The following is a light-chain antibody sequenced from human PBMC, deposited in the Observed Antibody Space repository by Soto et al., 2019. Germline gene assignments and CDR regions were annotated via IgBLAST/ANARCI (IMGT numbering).Light chain of an antibody. CDR2: EVS. Sequence: QSALTQPASVSGSPGQSITISCTGTSSDVGGYNYVSWYQQHPGKAPKLMIYEVSNRPSGVSNRFSGSKSGNTASLTISGLQAEDEADSYCTSSTSSDTLLFGGGTQLTVL. J-gene: IGLJ2*01. CDR1: SSDVGGYNY. V-gene: IGLV2-14*01. CDR3: TSSTSSDTLL.